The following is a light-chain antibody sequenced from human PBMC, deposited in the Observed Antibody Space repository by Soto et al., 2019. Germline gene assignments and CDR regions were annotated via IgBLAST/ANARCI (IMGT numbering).Light chain of an antibody. CDR1: QGISNY. J-gene: IGKJ2*01. Sequence: DIQMTQSPSSLSASVGDRVTITCRASQGISNYLAWYQQKPGKVPKLLIYAASTLQSGVPSRFSGSGSGTDFTLTISRLQSEDFAVYYCQKYNNWPPYTFGQGTKVDIK. V-gene: IGKV1-27*01. CDR3: QKYNNWPPYT. CDR2: AAS.